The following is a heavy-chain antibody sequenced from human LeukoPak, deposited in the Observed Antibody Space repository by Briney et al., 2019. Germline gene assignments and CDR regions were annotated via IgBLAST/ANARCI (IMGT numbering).Heavy chain of an antibody. CDR2: ISSSSSYI. CDR3: ARGGQLPRYMDV. CDR1: GFTFSSYS. J-gene: IGHJ6*03. Sequence: GGSLRLSCAASGFTFSSYSMNWVRQAPGKGLEWVSSISSSSSYIYYADSVKGRFTISRDNAKNSLYLQMNSLRAEDTAVYYCARGGQLPRYMDVWGKGTTVTVSS. V-gene: IGHV3-21*01. D-gene: IGHD2-2*01.